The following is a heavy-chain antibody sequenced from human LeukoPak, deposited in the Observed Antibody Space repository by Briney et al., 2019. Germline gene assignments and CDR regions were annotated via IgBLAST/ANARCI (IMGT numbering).Heavy chain of an antibody. V-gene: IGHV3-30*04. Sequence: PGGSLRLSCAASGFTFSSYAMHWVRQAPGKGLEWVAVISYDGSNKYYADSVKGRFTISRDNSKNTLYLQMNSLRAEDTAVYYCARDPTWQSALPTCYFDYWGQGTLVTVSS. J-gene: IGHJ4*02. CDR2: ISYDGSNK. CDR1: GFTFSSYA. D-gene: IGHD3-16*01. CDR3: ARDPTWQSALPTCYFDY.